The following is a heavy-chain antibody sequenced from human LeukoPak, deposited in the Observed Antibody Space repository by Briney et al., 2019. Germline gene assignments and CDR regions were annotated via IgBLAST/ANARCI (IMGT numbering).Heavy chain of an antibody. CDR2: ISGSGDTS. CDR3: AKEWRYSSSWYQYYFDY. Sequence: GGSLRLSCAASGFTFSNYGMHWVRQAPGKGLEWVSAISGSGDTSYYADSVKGRFTISRDISRNTLYLQMDSLGAEDTAIYFCAKEWRYSSSWYQYYFDYWGQGTLVTVSS. D-gene: IGHD6-13*01. CDR1: GFTFSNYG. V-gene: IGHV3-23*01. J-gene: IGHJ4*02.